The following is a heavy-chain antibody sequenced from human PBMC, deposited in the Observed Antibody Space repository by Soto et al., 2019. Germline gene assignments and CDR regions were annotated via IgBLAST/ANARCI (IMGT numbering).Heavy chain of an antibody. CDR2: IYPGDSDA. CDR1: RSTFMTHW. Sequence: PKVACKVYRSTFMTHWIAWVRQMPGKGLEWMGIIYPGDSDARYSPSFAGQVTISVDKSITTAYLHLSSLEASDSAVYYCARQGDMAATPADAFDVWGQGTLVTVSS. CDR3: ARQGDMAATPADAFDV. V-gene: IGHV5-51*01. D-gene: IGHD6-19*01. J-gene: IGHJ3*01.